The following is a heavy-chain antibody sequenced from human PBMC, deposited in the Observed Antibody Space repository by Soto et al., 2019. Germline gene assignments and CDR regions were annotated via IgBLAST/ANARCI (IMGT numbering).Heavy chain of an antibody. Sequence: EVQLVESGGGLVQPGGSLRLSCAASGFTFSSYWMHWVRQAPGKGLVWVSRINSDGSSTSYADSVKGRFTISRDNARNTLFLQMDTLRAEDTAVYYCTRSGSSPYYYGMDVWGQGTTVTASS. V-gene: IGHV3-74*01. D-gene: IGHD6-6*01. CDR2: INSDGSST. J-gene: IGHJ6*02. CDR1: GFTFSSYW. CDR3: TRSGSSPYYYGMDV.